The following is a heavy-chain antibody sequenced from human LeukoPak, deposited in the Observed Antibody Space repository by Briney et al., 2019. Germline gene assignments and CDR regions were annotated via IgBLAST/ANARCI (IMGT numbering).Heavy chain of an antibody. CDR1: GFKFDVYG. CDR2: ISWDGDNT. Sequence: TGGSLRLSCAASGFKFDVYGMHWVRQAPGKGLEWVSLISWDGDNTYYADSVKGLFTISRDNSKTSLHLQMSSLRAEDTALYYCARGVGATYPYYFDYWGQGTLVTVSS. D-gene: IGHD1-26*01. CDR3: ARGVGATYPYYFDY. J-gene: IGHJ4*02. V-gene: IGHV3-43D*03.